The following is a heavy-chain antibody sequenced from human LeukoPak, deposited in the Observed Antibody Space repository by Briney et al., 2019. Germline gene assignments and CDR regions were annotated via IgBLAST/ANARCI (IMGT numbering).Heavy chain of an antibody. V-gene: IGHV3-21*04. CDR1: GFTFSSYS. Sequence: GGSLRLSCAASGFTFSSYSMNWVRQAPGKGLEWVSSISSSSSYIYYADSVKGRFISRDNAKNSLYLQMNSLRAEDTAVYYCARDRGYSSGWYKSPTNQVYMDVWGKGTTVTVSS. D-gene: IGHD6-19*01. J-gene: IGHJ6*03. CDR3: ARDRGYSSGWYKSPTNQVYMDV. CDR2: ISSSSSYI.